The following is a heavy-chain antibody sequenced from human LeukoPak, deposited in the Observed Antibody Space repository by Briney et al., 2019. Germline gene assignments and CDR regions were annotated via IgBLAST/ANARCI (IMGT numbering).Heavy chain of an antibody. Sequence: ASVKVSCKVSGYTLTELSMHWVRQAPGKGLEWMGGFDPEDGETIYAQKFQGRVTMTEDTSTDTAYMELSSLRSEDTAVYYCATASKTTYYYDSGGYFDYWGQGTLVTVSS. J-gene: IGHJ4*02. D-gene: IGHD3-22*01. CDR2: FDPEDGET. V-gene: IGHV1-24*01. CDR3: ATASKTTYYYDSGGYFDY. CDR1: GYTLTELS.